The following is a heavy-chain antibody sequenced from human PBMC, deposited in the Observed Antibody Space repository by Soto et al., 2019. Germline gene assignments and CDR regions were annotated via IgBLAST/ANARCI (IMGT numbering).Heavy chain of an antibody. Sequence: QVQLVESGGGVVQPGRSLRLSCAASGFTFSSYGMHWVRQAPGKGLEWVAVISYDGSNKYYADSVKGRFTISRDNSKNTLYLQMNSRRAEDTAVYYCARGYCSGGSCYYYYYYMDVWGKGTTVNVSS. J-gene: IGHJ6*03. CDR1: GFTFSSYG. CDR3: ARGYCSGGSCYYYYYYMDV. V-gene: IGHV3-30*03. CDR2: ISYDGSNK. D-gene: IGHD2-15*01.